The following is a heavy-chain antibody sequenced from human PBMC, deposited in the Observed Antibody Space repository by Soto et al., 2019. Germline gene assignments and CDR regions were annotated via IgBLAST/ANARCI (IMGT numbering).Heavy chain of an antibody. CDR1: RGSLSRRDYH. J-gene: IGHJ3*02. CDR2: IYLTGST. Sequence: SETLCLTCTVSRGSLSRRDYHWSWIRQHPGTCMEWIRFIYLTGSTYSSPSPKDRVAISVATSKTPFSLKLRSVTAADTAVYFCGRDPLYVDVDLYHVFDIWGQGTRFTASS. CDR3: GRDPLYVDVDLYHVFDI. D-gene: IGHD3-16*01. V-gene: IGHV4-30-4*01.